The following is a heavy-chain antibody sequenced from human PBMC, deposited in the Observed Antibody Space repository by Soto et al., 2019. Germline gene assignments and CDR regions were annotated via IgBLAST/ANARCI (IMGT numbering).Heavy chain of an antibody. J-gene: IGHJ2*01. CDR2: ISPFSGNT. Sequence: QGPLVQSGAEVGKPGASVKVSCKASGYTFTSYGITWVRQAPGQGLEWMGWISPFSGNTKYAEKFNDRVTLTADTSTSTAYMELRSLRSDDTAVYYCARENDYGDNFWYFDLWGRGTLVSVSS. V-gene: IGHV1-18*04. CDR3: ARENDYGDNFWYFDL. D-gene: IGHD4-17*01. CDR1: GYTFTSYG.